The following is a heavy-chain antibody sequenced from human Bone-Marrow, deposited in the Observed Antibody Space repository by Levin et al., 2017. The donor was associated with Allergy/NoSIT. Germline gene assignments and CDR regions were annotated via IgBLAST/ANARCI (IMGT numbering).Heavy chain of an antibody. V-gene: IGHV5-51*01. J-gene: IGHJ6*02. CDR3: AGHSAAGPPTFDRYYYYNGMDV. CDR1: GYHFSNFW. D-gene: IGHD6-25*01. CDR2: IYPADSST. Sequence: GESLKISCKASGYHFSNFWIGWVRQMPGQGLEWMGLIYPADSSTTYSPSFQGHVTMSVDRPMTTAYLQWNSLKASDTAIYYCAGHSAAGPPTFDRYYYYNGMDVWGQGTTVTVSS.